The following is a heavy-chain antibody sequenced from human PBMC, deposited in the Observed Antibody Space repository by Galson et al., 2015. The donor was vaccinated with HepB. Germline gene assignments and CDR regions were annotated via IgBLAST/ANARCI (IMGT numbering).Heavy chain of an antibody. D-gene: IGHD6-19*01. CDR1: GFTFSNYT. Sequence: SLRLSCAASGFTFSNYTMHWVRQAPGKGLEWVSSISGSDNFKYYADSVKGHFTISRDNAKYSLYLQMNNLRAADTAVYYCAREGTVSGWSIDAFDVWGQGTMVTVSS. CDR3: AREGTVSGWSIDAFDV. V-gene: IGHV3-21*06. CDR2: ISGSDNFK. J-gene: IGHJ3*01.